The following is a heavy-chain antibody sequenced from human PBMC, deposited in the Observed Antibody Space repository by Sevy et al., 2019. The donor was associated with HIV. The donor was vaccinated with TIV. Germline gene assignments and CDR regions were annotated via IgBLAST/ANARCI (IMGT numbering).Heavy chain of an antibody. D-gene: IGHD6-6*01. V-gene: IGHV4-30-4*01. CDR1: GGSISSGNYY. Sequence: SENLSLTCSVSGGSISSGNYYWHWIRQPPGKGLEWIGYISYTGNTYYNPSLKSPVTISVDTSNNQFSLSLTSVTAADTAVYYCARDATVYTSSSVWFDPWGQGTLVTVSS. CDR3: ARDATVYTSSSVWFDP. J-gene: IGHJ5*02. CDR2: ISYTGNT.